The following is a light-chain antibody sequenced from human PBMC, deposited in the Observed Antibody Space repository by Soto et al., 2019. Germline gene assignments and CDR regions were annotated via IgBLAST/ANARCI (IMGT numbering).Light chain of an antibody. CDR1: QSVSSN. CDR3: QHYNNWPPWT. V-gene: IGKV3-15*01. J-gene: IGKJ1*01. CDR2: GAS. Sequence: EIVMTQTPATLSVSPGERATLSCRVSQSVSSNLAWYQQKPGQAPRLLIYGASTRATGIPARFSGSGSGTEFTLTISSLQSEDFAVYYCQHYNNWPPWTFGQGTRVEL.